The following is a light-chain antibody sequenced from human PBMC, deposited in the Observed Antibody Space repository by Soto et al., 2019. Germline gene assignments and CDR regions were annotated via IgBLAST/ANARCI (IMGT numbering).Light chain of an antibody. V-gene: IGKV1-39*01. CDR2: KAS. CDR3: QQSYSMPGT. Sequence: DVKMTKSPSTLSASVGDRVTITCRASQDINKWLAWYQQKPGTAPKLLISKASNVQSGVPSRISGSGSGTDFTLTISSLQPEDFATYYCQQSYSMPGTFGQGTKVDI. J-gene: IGKJ1*01. CDR1: QDINKW.